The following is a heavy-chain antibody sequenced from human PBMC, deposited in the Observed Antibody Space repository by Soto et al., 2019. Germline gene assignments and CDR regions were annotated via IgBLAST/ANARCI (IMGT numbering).Heavy chain of an antibody. CDR2: IDYTEAT. CDR1: DISINSYY. Sequence: PSETLSLTCNLLDISINSYYWSWIRQSPGTGLEWIGYIDYTEATNYNPSLRSRVTISIDRSKTQFSLRLRSVTAADTAVYFCARHVGYSAFDYFDYWGQGRMVTVSS. J-gene: IGHJ4*02. CDR3: ARHVGYSAFDYFDY. D-gene: IGHD5-12*01. V-gene: IGHV4-59*08.